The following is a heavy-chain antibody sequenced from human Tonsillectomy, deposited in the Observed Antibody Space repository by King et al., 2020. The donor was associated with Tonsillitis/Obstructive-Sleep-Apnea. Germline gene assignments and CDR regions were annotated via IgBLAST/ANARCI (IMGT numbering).Heavy chain of an antibody. CDR1: GGSFSGYY. CDR3: GGYCSGGSCYSGFDY. CDR2: INHSGST. J-gene: IGHJ4*02. Sequence: VQLQQWGAGLLKPSETLSLPCAVYGGSFSGYYWSWIRQPPGKGLEWIGEINHSGSTNYNPSLKSRVTISVDTSKNQFSLKLSSVTAADTAVYYCGGYCSGGSCYSGFDYWGQGTLVTVSS. V-gene: IGHV4-34*01. D-gene: IGHD2-15*01.